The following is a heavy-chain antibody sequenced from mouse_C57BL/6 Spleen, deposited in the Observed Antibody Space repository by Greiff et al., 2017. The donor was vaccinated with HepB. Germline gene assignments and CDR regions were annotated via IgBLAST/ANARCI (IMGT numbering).Heavy chain of an antibody. CDR2: IHPSDSDT. D-gene: IGHD1-1*01. CDR3: AIAYYGSSAWFAY. J-gene: IGHJ3*01. V-gene: IGHV1-74*01. CDR1: GYTFTSYW. Sequence: QVQLKQPGAELVKPGASVKVSCKASGYTFTSYWMHWVKQRPGLGLEWTGRIHPSDSDTNYTQKFKGKATLTVDKSSSTAYMQLSSLTSEDSAVYYCAIAYYGSSAWFAYWGQGTLVTVSA.